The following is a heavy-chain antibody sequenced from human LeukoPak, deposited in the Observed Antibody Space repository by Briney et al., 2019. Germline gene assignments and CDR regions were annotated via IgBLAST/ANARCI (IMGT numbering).Heavy chain of an antibody. D-gene: IGHD2/OR15-2a*01. V-gene: IGHV4-38-2*02. CDR1: GYSISSCYY. Sequence: SETLSLTCTVSGYSISSCYYWGWIRQPPGKGLEWIGSIYHSGSTYYNPSLKSRVTISMDKSKNQFSLQLNSVTAADTALYYCARDHLREYNWFDPWGQGTLVTVSS. J-gene: IGHJ5*02. CDR3: ARDHLREYNWFDP. CDR2: IYHSGST.